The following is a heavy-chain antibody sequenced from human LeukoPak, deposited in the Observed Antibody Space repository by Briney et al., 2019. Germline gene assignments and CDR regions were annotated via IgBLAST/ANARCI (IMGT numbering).Heavy chain of an antibody. V-gene: IGHV3-23*01. Sequence: GGSLRLSCAASGFTFSSYAMSWVRQAPGTGLEWVAGIGGGGDDILYAESAKGRFIISRDNSKNTVYLEMKSLRAEDTARYYCARDPRRAITVFGVVIGSYFDYWGQGSLVTVSS. J-gene: IGHJ4*02. CDR2: IGGGGDDI. D-gene: IGHD3-3*01. CDR3: ARDPRRAITVFGVVIGSYFDY. CDR1: GFTFSSYA.